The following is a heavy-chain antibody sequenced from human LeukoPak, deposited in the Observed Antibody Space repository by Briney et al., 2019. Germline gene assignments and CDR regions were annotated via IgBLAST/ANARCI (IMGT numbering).Heavy chain of an antibody. V-gene: IGHV3-48*03. CDR2: ISSSGSTI. Sequence: PGGSLRLSCAASGFTFSSYEMNWVRQAPGKGLEWVSYISSSGSTIYYADSVKGRFTISRDNAKNSLYLQMNSLRAEDTAVYYCARDSRRAYYYGSGIMFSFFDYWGQGTLVTVSS. J-gene: IGHJ4*02. CDR3: ARDSRRAYYYGSGIMFSFFDY. CDR1: GFTFSSYE. D-gene: IGHD3-10*01.